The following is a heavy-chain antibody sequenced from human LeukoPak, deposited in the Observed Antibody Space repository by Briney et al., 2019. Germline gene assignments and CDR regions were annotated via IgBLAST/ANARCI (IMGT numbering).Heavy chain of an antibody. CDR2: ISGSGGST. Sequence: GGSLRLSCAASGFTFSSYAMSWVRQAPGKGLEWVSAISGSGGSTYYADSVKGRFTISRDNSKNTLYLQMNSLRAEDTAVYYCAKVGDFDILTGYYSPNFDYWGQGTLVAVSS. V-gene: IGHV3-23*01. CDR1: GFTFSSYA. D-gene: IGHD3-9*01. CDR3: AKVGDFDILTGYYSPNFDY. J-gene: IGHJ4*02.